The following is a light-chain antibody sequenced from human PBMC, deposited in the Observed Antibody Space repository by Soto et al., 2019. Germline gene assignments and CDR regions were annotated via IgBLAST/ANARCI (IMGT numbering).Light chain of an antibody. J-gene: IGKJ4*01. CDR2: DAS. V-gene: IGKV1-33*01. CDR1: QDISNY. Sequence: DIQMTQSPSSLSASVGDRVTITCQASQDISNYLNWYQQKPGKAPKLLIYDASNLETGVTSRFSGSGSGTDFPFTISSLQPEDIATYYCQQYDNLLTFGGGTKVEIK. CDR3: QQYDNLLT.